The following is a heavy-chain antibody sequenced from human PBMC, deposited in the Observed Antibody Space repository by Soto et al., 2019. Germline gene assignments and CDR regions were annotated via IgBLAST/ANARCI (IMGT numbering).Heavy chain of an antibody. CDR1: GYTFSSYG. Sequence: ASVKVSCKASGYTFSSYGISWVRQAPGQGLEWMGWISAYNGNTNYAQKFQGRVTMTTDTSTSTAYMELRSLRSDDTAVYYCARDAYSSGWYNYWGQGTPVTVSS. J-gene: IGHJ4*02. CDR3: ARDAYSSGWYNY. V-gene: IGHV1-18*01. CDR2: ISAYNGNT. D-gene: IGHD6-19*01.